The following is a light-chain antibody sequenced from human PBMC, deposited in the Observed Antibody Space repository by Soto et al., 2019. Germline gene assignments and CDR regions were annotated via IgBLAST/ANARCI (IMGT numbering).Light chain of an antibody. CDR3: SSRTTSNPDV. J-gene: IGLJ1*01. CDR2: EVS. V-gene: IGLV2-14*01. CDR1: SSDIGAYNS. Sequence: QSVLTQPASVSGSPGQWITISCTGTSSDIGAYNSVSWYQQHPGKAPKLMIYEVSNRPSGVSNRFSASKSSNTASLTISGLQAEEEDDYYRSSRTTSNPDVFGTGTKLTVL.